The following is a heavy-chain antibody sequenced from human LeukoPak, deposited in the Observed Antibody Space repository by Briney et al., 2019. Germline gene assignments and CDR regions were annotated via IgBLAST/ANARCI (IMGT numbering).Heavy chain of an antibody. D-gene: IGHD5-12*01. CDR1: QFTFNNAW. CDR3: TAGTGHSDHDY. Sequence: GGALRLSCAASQFTFNNAWMSWVRQAPGKGREGVGRVKSDTDGGTTDYAAPVKGRFTISRDDSKNMVYLQMNSLRTDDTAVYYCTAGTGHSDHDYWGQGTLVTVSS. J-gene: IGHJ4*02. V-gene: IGHV3-15*01. CDR2: VKSDTDGGTT.